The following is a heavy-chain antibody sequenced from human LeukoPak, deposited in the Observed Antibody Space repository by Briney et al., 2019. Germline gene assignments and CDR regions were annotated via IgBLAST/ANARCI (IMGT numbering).Heavy chain of an antibody. Sequence: PSETLSLTCAASSYSISSGYYWGWIRQPPGKGLEWIGSIYHRGNTYYNPSLKSRVTISVDTSKNQFSLKLSSVTAADTAVYYCARIRMITFGGVIVRTYYFDYWGQGTLVIVSS. V-gene: IGHV4-38-2*01. CDR3: ARIRMITFGGVIVRTYYFDY. CDR2: IYHRGNT. CDR1: SYSISSGYY. J-gene: IGHJ4*02. D-gene: IGHD3-16*02.